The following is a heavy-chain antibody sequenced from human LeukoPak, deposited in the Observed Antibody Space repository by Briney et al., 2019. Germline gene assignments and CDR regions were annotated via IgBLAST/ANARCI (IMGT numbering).Heavy chain of an antibody. V-gene: IGHV1-18*01. CDR1: GYTFTSYG. D-gene: IGHD1-1*01. Sequence: ASVKVSCKASGYTFTSYGISWVRQAPGQGLERMGWISAYNGNTNYAQKLQGRVTMTTDTSTSTAYMELRSLRSDDTAVYYCARVKGPYGTTYYYMDVWGKGTTVTISS. CDR2: ISAYNGNT. CDR3: ARVKGPYGTTYYYMDV. J-gene: IGHJ6*03.